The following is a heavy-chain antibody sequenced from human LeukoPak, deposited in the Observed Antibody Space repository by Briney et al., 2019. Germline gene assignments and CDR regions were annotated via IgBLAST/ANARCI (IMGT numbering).Heavy chain of an antibody. J-gene: IGHJ4*02. CDR1: GYTLTELS. D-gene: IGHD5-12*01. CDR3: ATTLPKDIVATISIPFDY. CDR2: FDPEDGET. V-gene: IGHV1-24*01. Sequence: ASVKVSCKVSGYTLTELSMHWVRQAPGKGLEWMGGFDPEDGETIYAQKFQGRVTMTEDTSTDTAYTELSSLRSEDTAVYYCATTLPKDIVATISIPFDYWGQGTLVTVSS.